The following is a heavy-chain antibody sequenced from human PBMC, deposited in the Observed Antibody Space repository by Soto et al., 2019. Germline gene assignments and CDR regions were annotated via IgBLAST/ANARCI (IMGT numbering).Heavy chain of an antibody. D-gene: IGHD2-2*01. CDR3: ARGVVVVPATMFRYFDL. V-gene: IGHV1-18*01. Sequence: QVQLEQSGAEVKKPGASVKVSCKASGYTFSSYGLSWVRQAPGQGLEWMGWISTYNGNTKYAQKFQGRVTMPTDTSTSTAYMEVRSLTSDDTAMYYCARGVVVVPATMFRYFDLWGRGTLVTVSS. CDR1: GYTFSSYG. CDR2: ISTYNGNT. J-gene: IGHJ2*01.